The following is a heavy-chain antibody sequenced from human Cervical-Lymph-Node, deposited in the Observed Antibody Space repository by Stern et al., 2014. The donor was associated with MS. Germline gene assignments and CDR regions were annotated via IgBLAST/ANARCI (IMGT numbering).Heavy chain of an antibody. D-gene: IGHD2-8*01. Sequence: QMQLVQSGGAVVQPGRSLRLSCAASGFTFSSYGMHWVRQAPGKGLEWETVISYDGNHKYYAASVKGRFTIPRDNSKNTLHLQMNSVTPDDTAIYYCARDYEDTSMLFDHWGQGTLVTVSS. CDR2: ISYDGNHK. CDR3: ARDYEDTSMLFDH. J-gene: IGHJ4*02. CDR1: GFTFSSYG. V-gene: IGHV3-30*03.